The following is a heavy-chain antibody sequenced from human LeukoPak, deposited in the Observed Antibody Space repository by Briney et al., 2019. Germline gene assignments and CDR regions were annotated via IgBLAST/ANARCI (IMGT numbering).Heavy chain of an antibody. CDR1: GYTFTSYD. J-gene: IGHJ6*03. CDR3: ARWGSSSWYYYMDV. V-gene: IGHV1-8*01. Sequence: WASVKVSCKASGYTFTSYDINWVRQATGQGLECMGWMNPNSGNTGYAQKFKGRVTMTRNTSISTAYMELSSLRSEDTAVYYCARWGSSSWYYYMDVWGKGTTVTVSS. CDR2: MNPNSGNT. D-gene: IGHD6-13*01.